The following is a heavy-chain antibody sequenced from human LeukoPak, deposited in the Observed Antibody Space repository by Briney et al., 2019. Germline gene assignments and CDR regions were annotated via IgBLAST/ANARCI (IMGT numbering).Heavy chain of an antibody. J-gene: IGHJ4*02. CDR2: ISSSSSYI. CDR3: ARDTYYYDSAFDY. V-gene: IGHV3-21*01. Sequence: GGSLRLSCAASGFTLSTYWMHWVRQAPGKGLVWVSSISSSSSYIYYADSVKGRFTISRDNAKNSLYLQMNSLRAEDTAVYYCARDTYYYDSAFDYWGQGTLVTVSS. CDR1: GFTLSTYW. D-gene: IGHD3-22*01.